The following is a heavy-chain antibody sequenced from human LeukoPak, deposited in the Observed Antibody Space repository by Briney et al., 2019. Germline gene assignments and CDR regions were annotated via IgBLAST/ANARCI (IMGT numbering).Heavy chain of an antibody. CDR1: GFTFRSYA. CDR3: AKVYSSGWYDFDY. J-gene: IGHJ4*02. Sequence: GGSLRLSCAASGFTFRSYAMSWVRQAPGKGLEWVSATSGSGGSIYYADSVKGRFTISRDNSKNTLYLQMNSLRAEDTAAYYCAKVYSSGWYDFDYWGQGTLVTVSS. V-gene: IGHV3-23*01. D-gene: IGHD6-19*01. CDR2: TSGSGGSI.